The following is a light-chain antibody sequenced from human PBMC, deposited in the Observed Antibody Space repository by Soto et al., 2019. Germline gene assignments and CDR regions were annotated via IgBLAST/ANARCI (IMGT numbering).Light chain of an antibody. Sequence: DIQMTQSPSSLSASVGDRVTITCRASQSISSYLNWYQQKPGKAPKLLIYAASSLQSGVPSRFSGSGSGTDFTHTISNLQPEDFATYYCQQSYSTLITFGQGTRLEIK. J-gene: IGKJ5*01. CDR2: AAS. CDR1: QSISSY. V-gene: IGKV1-39*01. CDR3: QQSYSTLIT.